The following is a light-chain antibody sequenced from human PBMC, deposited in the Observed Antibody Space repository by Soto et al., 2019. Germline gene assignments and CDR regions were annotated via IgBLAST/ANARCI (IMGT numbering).Light chain of an antibody. J-gene: IGKJ4*01. CDR3: QQYNNWRLT. CDR1: QSVSSN. CDR2: GAS. Sequence: EIVMTQSPATLSVSPGERATLSCRASQSVSSNLAWYQQKPGQAPRLLICGASTRATGIPARFSGSGSGTEFTLTISSLQSEDFAVYYCQQYNNWRLTFGGGTKVEIK. V-gene: IGKV3-15*01.